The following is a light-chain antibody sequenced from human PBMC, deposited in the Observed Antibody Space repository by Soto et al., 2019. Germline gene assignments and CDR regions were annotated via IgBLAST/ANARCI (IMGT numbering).Light chain of an antibody. J-gene: IGKJ5*01. CDR2: GAS. CDR1: QNIGTS. CDR3: QQYGSSPPIT. Sequence: DIQMTQSPSTLSASVGDRVTITCRASQNIGTSLAWYQQTPGKAPKLLIYGASSRATGIPDRFSGSGSGTDFKITIRRLEPDVFAVYYCQQYGSSPPITLGQGTRLEIK. V-gene: IGKV1-5*01.